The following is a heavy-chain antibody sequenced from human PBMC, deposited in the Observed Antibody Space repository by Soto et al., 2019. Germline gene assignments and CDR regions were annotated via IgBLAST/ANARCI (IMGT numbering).Heavy chain of an antibody. V-gene: IGHV4-4*02. J-gene: IGHJ5*02. CDR1: GGFISSSNW. D-gene: IGHD2-15*01. Sequence: SETLSLTCAVSGGFISSSNWWSWVRQPPGKGLEWIGEIYHSGSTDYNPSLKSRVTISFDASKNQISLQVRSATAADAAVYYCARDLKEYCSDGKCNWFDPWGQGTLVTVSS. CDR3: ARDLKEYCSDGKCNWFDP. CDR2: IYHSGST.